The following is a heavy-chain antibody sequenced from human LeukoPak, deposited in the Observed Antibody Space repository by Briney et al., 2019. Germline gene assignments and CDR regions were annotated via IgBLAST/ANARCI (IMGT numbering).Heavy chain of an antibody. J-gene: IGHJ4*02. Sequence: GGSLRLSCAASGFTFSSYGMQWVRQAPGKGLVWVSLINSDGTNTNYADSVKGRFTISRDNAKNTLYLQMNSLRAEDTAVYYCASRIPYDSSSYWGQGTLVTVSS. V-gene: IGHV3-74*01. CDR1: GFTFSSYG. D-gene: IGHD3-22*01. CDR3: ASRIPYDSSSY. CDR2: INSDGTNT.